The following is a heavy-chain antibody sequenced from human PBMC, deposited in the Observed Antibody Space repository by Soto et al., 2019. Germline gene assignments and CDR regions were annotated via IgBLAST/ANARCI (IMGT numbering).Heavy chain of an antibody. Sequence: ASVKVSCKASGYTFTSYAMHWVRQAPGQRLEWMGWINAGNGNTKYSQKFQGRVTITRDTSASTAYMELSSLRSEDTAVYYCATDVVVVAAAAFDIWGQGTMVTVS. D-gene: IGHD2-15*01. CDR2: INAGNGNT. V-gene: IGHV1-3*01. J-gene: IGHJ3*02. CDR3: ATDVVVVAAAAFDI. CDR1: GYTFTSYA.